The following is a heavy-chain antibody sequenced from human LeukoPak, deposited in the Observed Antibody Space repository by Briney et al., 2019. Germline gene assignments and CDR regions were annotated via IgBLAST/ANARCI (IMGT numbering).Heavy chain of an antibody. V-gene: IGHV5-51*01. Sequence: GESLKISCKGSGYRFTSYWIGWVRQMPGKGLEWMGVIYPGDSDTRYSPSFQGQVTISADKSISTAYLQWTSLKASDSAMYYCARPYYGSGSLSYWGQGTLVTVSS. J-gene: IGHJ4*02. CDR2: IYPGDSDT. D-gene: IGHD3-10*01. CDR1: GYRFTSYW. CDR3: ARPYYGSGSLSY.